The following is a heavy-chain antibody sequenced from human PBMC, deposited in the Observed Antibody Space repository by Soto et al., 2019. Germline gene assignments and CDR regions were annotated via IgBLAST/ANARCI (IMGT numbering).Heavy chain of an antibody. CDR1: GVSISNYY. D-gene: IGHD6-25*01. CDR3: ARRKPGYSSDWFDP. Sequence: PSETLSLTCTVSGVSISNYYWSLIRQPPGKGLEWIGYIYYSGSTNYNPSLKSRVTISVDTSKNQFSLKLSSVTAADTAVYYCARRKPGYSSDWFDPWGQGTLVTVSS. J-gene: IGHJ5*02. V-gene: IGHV4-59*08. CDR2: IYYSGST.